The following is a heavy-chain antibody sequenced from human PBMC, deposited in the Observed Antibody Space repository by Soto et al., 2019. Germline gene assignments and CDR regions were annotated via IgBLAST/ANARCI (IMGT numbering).Heavy chain of an antibody. D-gene: IGHD3-3*01. J-gene: IGHJ6*02. V-gene: IGHV1-3*01. CDR3: ARLLYDFWSGYYYMDV. CDR2: TNAGNGNT. Sequence: ASVKVSCKASGYTFTSYAMHWVRQAPGQRLEWMGWTNAGNGNTKYSQKFQGRVTITRDTSASTAYMELSSLRSEDTAVYYCARLLYDFWSGYYYMDVWGQGTTVTVSS. CDR1: GYTFTSYA.